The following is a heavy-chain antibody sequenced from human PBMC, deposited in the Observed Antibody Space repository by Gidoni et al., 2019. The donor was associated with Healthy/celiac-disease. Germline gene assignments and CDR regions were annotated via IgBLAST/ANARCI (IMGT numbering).Heavy chain of an antibody. CDR3: ARGRQQWLTDFDY. V-gene: IGHV4-34*01. CDR2: SNHSGST. CDR1: GGSFSGYY. J-gene: IGHJ4*02. D-gene: IGHD6-19*01. Sequence: QVQLQQWGAGLLKPSETLSLTCAVYGGSFSGYYWSWIRQPPGKGLEWIGESNHSGSTNYNPSLKSRVTISVDTSKNQFSLKLSSVTAADTAVYYCARGRQQWLTDFDYWGQGTLVTVSS.